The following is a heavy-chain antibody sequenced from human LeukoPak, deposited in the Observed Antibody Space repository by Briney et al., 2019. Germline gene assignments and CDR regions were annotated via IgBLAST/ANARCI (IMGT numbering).Heavy chain of an antibody. D-gene: IGHD2-2*01. Sequence: ASVKVSCKASGYTFTGYYMHWVRQAPGQGLEWMGWINPNSGGTNYAQKFQGRVTMTRDTSISTAYMELRRLRSDDTAVYYCARDQPGGYCSSTSCLERPDYWGQGTLVTVSS. CDR2: INPNSGGT. J-gene: IGHJ4*02. CDR3: ARDQPGGYCSSTSCLERPDY. V-gene: IGHV1-2*02. CDR1: GYTFTGYY.